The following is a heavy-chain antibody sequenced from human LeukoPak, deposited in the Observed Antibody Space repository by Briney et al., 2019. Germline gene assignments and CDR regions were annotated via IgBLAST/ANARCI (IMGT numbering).Heavy chain of an antibody. D-gene: IGHD6-19*01. CDR1: GGSISSYY. Sequence: SETLSLTCTVSGGSISSYYWSWIRQPAGKGLEWIGRIYTSGSTNYNPSLKSRVTMSVDTSKNQFSLKLSSVTAADTAVHYCARADNPRAVAGTKAFDIWCQGTMVTVSS. V-gene: IGHV4-4*07. J-gene: IGHJ3*02. CDR3: ARADNPRAVAGTKAFDI. CDR2: IYTSGST.